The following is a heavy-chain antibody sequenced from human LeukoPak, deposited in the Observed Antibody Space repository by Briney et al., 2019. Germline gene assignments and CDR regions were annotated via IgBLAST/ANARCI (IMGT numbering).Heavy chain of an antibody. V-gene: IGHV3-23*01. Sequence: GGSLRLSCAASGFTFSSYGMSWVRQAPGKVLEWVSAISGSGGSTYYADSVKGRFTISRDNSKNTLYLQMNSLRAEDTALYYCAKGGYCSGGSCYDDYWGQGTLVTVSS. CDR1: GFTFSSYG. D-gene: IGHD2-15*01. J-gene: IGHJ4*02. CDR2: ISGSGGST. CDR3: AKGGYCSGGSCYDDY.